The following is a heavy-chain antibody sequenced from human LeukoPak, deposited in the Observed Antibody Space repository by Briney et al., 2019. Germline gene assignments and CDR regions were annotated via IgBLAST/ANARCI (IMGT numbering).Heavy chain of an antibody. J-gene: IGHJ3*02. D-gene: IGHD3-3*02. CDR2: IVVGSGNT. Sequence: ASVKVSCKASGFTFTSSAVQWVRQARGQRLEWIGWIVVGSGNTNYAQKFQERVTITRDMSTSTAYMELSSLRSEDTAVYYCAADFSRPDAFDIWGQGTMVTVSS. CDR3: AADFSRPDAFDI. CDR1: GFTFTSSA. V-gene: IGHV1-58*01.